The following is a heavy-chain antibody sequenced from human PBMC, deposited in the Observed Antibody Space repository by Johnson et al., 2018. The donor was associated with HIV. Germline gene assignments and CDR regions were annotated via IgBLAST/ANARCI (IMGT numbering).Heavy chain of an antibody. Sequence: MQLVESGGGLVQPGGSLRLSCPASGFTVSSNYMSWVRQAPGKGLEWVSVIYSGGSTYYADSVQGRFTISRDNSKNTLYLQMNSLRAEDTAVYYCARDVTKDAFDIWGQGTMVTVSS. CDR2: IYSGGST. CDR1: GFTVSSNY. CDR3: ARDVTKDAFDI. D-gene: IGHD4-17*01. V-gene: IGHV3-66*01. J-gene: IGHJ3*02.